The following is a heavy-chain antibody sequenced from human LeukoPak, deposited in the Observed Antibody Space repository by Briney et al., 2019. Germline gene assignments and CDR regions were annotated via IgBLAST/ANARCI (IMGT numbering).Heavy chain of an antibody. CDR2: ISAYNGNT. CDR1: GYTFTSYG. V-gene: IGHV1-18*01. J-gene: IGHJ6*02. D-gene: IGHD2-15*01. CDR3: ARDPKTAMRCSGGSCYSGYYYYGMDV. Sequence: ASVKVSCKASGYTFTSYGISWVRQAPGQGLEWMGWISAYNGNTNYAQKLQGRVTMTTDTSTSTAYMELRSLRSDDTAVYYCARDPKTAMRCSGGSCYSGYYYYGMDVWGQGTTVTVSS.